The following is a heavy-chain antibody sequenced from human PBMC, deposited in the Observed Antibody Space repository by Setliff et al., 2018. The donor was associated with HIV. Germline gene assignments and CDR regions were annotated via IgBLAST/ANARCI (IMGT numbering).Heavy chain of an antibody. D-gene: IGHD1-26*01. J-gene: IGHJ2*01. CDR1: GGSISSGGYS. Sequence: SETLSLTCAVSGGSISSGGYSWNWIRQPPGKGLEWIGYIYHSGSTNYNPSLKSRVTISVDTSKNQFSLNLSSVTAADTAIYYCARSAMAKYSYGQSPIPSYWFFDLWGRGTLVTVSS. V-gene: IGHV4-30-2*01. CDR3: ARSAMAKYSYGQSPIPSYWFFDL. CDR2: IYHSGST.